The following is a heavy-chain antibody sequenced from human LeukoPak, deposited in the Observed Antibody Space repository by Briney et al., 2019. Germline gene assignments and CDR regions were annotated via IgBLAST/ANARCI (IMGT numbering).Heavy chain of an antibody. J-gene: IGHJ4*02. D-gene: IGHD3-10*01. CDR1: GFNFGTFA. Sequence: GGSLRLSCEASGFNFGTFAMHWVRQAPGEGLEWLAIIWYDGSNKHYSDSVKGRFTISRDNSKSSLYLQMNSLRAEDTAVYYCRGTYYYGSGIDGNYFDYWGQGTLVTVSS. CDR2: IWYDGSNK. CDR3: RGTYYYGSGIDGNYFDY. V-gene: IGHV3-33*01.